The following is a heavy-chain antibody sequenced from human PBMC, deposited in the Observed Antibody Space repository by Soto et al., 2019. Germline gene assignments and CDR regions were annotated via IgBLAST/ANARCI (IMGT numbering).Heavy chain of an antibody. D-gene: IGHD6-13*01. CDR2: VSYDGNHK. J-gene: IGHJ6*02. CDR3: AKDVGQQLVLNYGMEV. V-gene: IGHV3-30*18. CDR1: GFTFRSFG. Sequence: QVPLVESGGGVIQPGTSLSLSCGSSGFTFRSFGMYWIRQAPGKGLEWVAVVSYDGNHKYYADSVKGRFTVSRDNAKNMLYLRMNSLRGEDTAVYYCAKDVGQQLVLNYGMEVWGQGTTVTVSS.